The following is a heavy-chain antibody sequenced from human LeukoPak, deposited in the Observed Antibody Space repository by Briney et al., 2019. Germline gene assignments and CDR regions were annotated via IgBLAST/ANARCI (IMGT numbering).Heavy chain of an antibody. CDR1: GYTFTSYG. CDR3: AIQAATGYSSSWFYYFDY. CDR2: ISAYNGNT. V-gene: IGHV1-18*01. D-gene: IGHD6-13*01. Sequence: ASVKVSCKASGYTFTSYGISWVRQAPGQGLEWMGGISAYNGNTNYAQKLQGRVTMTTDTSTSTAYMELRSLRSDDTAVYYCAIQAATGYSSSWFYYFDYWGQGTLVTVSS. J-gene: IGHJ4*02.